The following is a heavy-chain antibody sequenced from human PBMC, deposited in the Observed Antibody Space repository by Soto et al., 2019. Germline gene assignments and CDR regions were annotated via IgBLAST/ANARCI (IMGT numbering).Heavy chain of an antibody. J-gene: IGHJ3*02. Sequence: ASVKVSCKASGYTFPSYDINWVRQATGQGLEWMGWMSAYSGNTSYAQKLQGRVTMTTDTSTSTAYMELRSLRSDDTAVYYCARKYYDILTGSNAFDIWRQGTMVTVSS. D-gene: IGHD3-9*01. CDR3: ARKYYDILTGSNAFDI. CDR2: MSAYSGNT. CDR1: GYTFPSYD. V-gene: IGHV1-18*01.